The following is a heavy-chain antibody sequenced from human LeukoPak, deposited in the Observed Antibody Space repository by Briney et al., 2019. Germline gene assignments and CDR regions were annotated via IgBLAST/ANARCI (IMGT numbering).Heavy chain of an antibody. CDR2: ISSASTYI. J-gene: IGHJ4*02. D-gene: IGHD5-18*01. V-gene: IGHV3-21*01. CDR3: ARLVWDTTMADGDIDS. Sequence: GGSLRLSCAASGVTFSSYSMNWVRQAPGKGLEWVSSISSASTYIYYADSVKGRFTISRDNAKNSLYLQMNSLRAEDTAMYYCARLVWDTTMADGDIDSWGQGTLLIVSS. CDR1: GVTFSSYS.